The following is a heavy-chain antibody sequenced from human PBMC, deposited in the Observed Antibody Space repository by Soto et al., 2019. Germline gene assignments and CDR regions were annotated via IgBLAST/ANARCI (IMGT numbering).Heavy chain of an antibody. CDR3: TRGKTYCSGGSCYEQFDY. D-gene: IGHD2-15*01. Sequence: QVQLQQWGARLLKPSETLSLTCAVYGGSFSGYYWSWSWIRQPPGKGLEWIGEINDSGSTNYNPSLPSRVTMSVDTSKNQFSLKLSSVTAAHTAVYYCTRGKTYCSGGSCYEQFDYWGQGALGTVS. CDR2: INDSGST. V-gene: IGHV4-34*01. CDR1: GGSFSGYY. J-gene: IGHJ4*02.